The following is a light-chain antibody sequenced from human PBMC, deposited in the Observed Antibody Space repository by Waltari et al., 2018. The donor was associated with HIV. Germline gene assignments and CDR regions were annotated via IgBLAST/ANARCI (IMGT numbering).Light chain of an antibody. CDR1: NMGGKN. CDR2: DNS. V-gene: IGLV3-21*02. CDR3: QVWDSSSDDWV. Sequence: SYVLTQPPSVSVAPGQTASMTCAGNNMGGKNVHWYQQKPGQAPVLVVYDNSDRPSGIPERISGSKSGNTATLTISRVEAGDEADYYCQVWDSSSDDWVFGGGTKLTVL. J-gene: IGLJ3*02.